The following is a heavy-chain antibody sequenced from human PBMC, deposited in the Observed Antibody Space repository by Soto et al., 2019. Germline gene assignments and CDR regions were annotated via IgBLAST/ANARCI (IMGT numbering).Heavy chain of an antibody. Sequence: GASVKVSCKASGYTFTSYGISWVRQAPGQGLEWMGWISAYNGNTNYAQKLQGRVTMTTDTSTSTAYMELRSLRSDDTAVYYCARRGNFWRVPSPFDYWGEGPLVTVSS. CDR1: GYTFTSYG. CDR2: ISAYNGNT. V-gene: IGHV1-18*01. CDR3: ARRGNFWRVPSPFDY. D-gene: IGHD3-3*01. J-gene: IGHJ4*02.